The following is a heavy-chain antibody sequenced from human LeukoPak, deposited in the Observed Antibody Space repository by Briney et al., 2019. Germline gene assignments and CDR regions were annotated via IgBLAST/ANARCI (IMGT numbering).Heavy chain of an antibody. CDR1: GFTVSSNY. CDR3: ARSGYCSGGSCYSDWYFDL. J-gene: IGHJ2*01. CDR2: IYSGGST. Sequence: GGSLRLSCAASGFTVSSNYMSWVRQAPGKGLEWVSVIYSGGSTYYADSVKGRFTISRDNSKNTLYLQMNSLRAEDTAVYYCARSGYCSGGSCYSDWYFDLWGRGTLVTVSS. D-gene: IGHD2-15*01. V-gene: IGHV3-66*01.